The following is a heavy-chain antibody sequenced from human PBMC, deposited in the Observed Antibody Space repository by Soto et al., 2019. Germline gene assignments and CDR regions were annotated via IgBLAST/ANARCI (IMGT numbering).Heavy chain of an antibody. V-gene: IGHV1-18*01. CDR2: ISAYNGNT. D-gene: IGHD3-3*01. CDR1: GYTFTSYG. Sequence: ASVKVSCKASGYTFTSYGISWVRQAPGQGLEWMGWISAYNGNTNYAQKLQARVTMTTDTSTSTAYMELRSLRSDDTAVYYCARGAVFGVVIKYWFDPWGQGTLVTVSS. J-gene: IGHJ5*02. CDR3: ARGAVFGVVIKYWFDP.